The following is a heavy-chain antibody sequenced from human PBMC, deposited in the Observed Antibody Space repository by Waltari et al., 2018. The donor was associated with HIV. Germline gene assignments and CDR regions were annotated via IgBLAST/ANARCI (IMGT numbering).Heavy chain of an antibody. J-gene: IGHJ4*02. CDR1: GFTFSSYW. D-gene: IGHD3-22*01. Sequence: EVQLVESGGGLVQPGGSLRLSCAASGFTFSSYWMSWVRQAPGKGLEWVANIKQGGSEKYYVDSVKGRFTISRDNAKNSLYLQMNSLRAEDTAVYYCARAPYYYDSSGSPTPFDYWGQGTLVTVSS. CDR3: ARAPYYYDSSGSPTPFDY. V-gene: IGHV3-7*01. CDR2: IKQGGSEK.